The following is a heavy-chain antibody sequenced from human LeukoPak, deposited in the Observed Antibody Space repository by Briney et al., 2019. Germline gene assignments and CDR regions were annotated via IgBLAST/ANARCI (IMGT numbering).Heavy chain of an antibody. CDR2: ISGRDDTTYYTDSPEGST. CDR1: GFTFLNYA. J-gene: IGHJ6*03. D-gene: IGHD2-2*01. Sequence: GGSLRLSSEASGFTFLNYAMSWVRQAPGKGLQWVSGISGRDDTTYYTDSPEGSTYYTNSAEGRFTISRDNSKNTLYLQMNSLRAEDTAVYYCARGGYCSSPSCPSYYYYMDVWGKGTTVTVSS. V-gene: IGHV3-23*01. CDR3: ARGGYCSSPSCPSYYYYMDV.